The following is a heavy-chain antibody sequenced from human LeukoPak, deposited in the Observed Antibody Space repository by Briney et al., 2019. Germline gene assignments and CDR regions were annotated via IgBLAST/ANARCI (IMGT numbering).Heavy chain of an antibody. CDR2: IIPIFGTA. CDR1: GGTFISYA. V-gene: IGHV1-69*05. J-gene: IGHJ4*02. CDR3: ASGHIGFDY. Sequence: GASVRVSCKASGGTFISYAISWVRQAPGQGLEWMGRIIPIFGTANYAQKFQGRVTITTDESTSTAYMELSSLRSEDTAVYYCASGHIGFDYWGQGTLVTVSS. D-gene: IGHD3-10*01.